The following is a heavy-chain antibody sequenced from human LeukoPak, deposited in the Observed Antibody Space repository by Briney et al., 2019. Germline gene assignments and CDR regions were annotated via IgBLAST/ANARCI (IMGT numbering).Heavy chain of an antibody. Sequence: ASVKVSCKASGYTFTSYGISWVRQAPGQGLEWMGWISAYNGNTNYAQKLQGRVTMTTDTSASTAYMELSRLGSDDTAVYYCAREYSSSWSSRDAFDIWGQGTMVTVSS. D-gene: IGHD6-13*01. V-gene: IGHV1-18*01. J-gene: IGHJ3*02. CDR2: ISAYNGNT. CDR1: GYTFTSYG. CDR3: AREYSSSWSSRDAFDI.